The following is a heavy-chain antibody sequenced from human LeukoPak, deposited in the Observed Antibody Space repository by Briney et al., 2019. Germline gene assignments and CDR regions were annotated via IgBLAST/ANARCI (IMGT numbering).Heavy chain of an antibody. Sequence: SETLSLTCAVYGGSFSGYYWSWIRQPPGKGLEWIGEINHSGSTNYNPSLKSRVTISVDTSKNQFSLKLSSVTAADTAVYYCARDRGGYSYVDYWGQGTLVTVSS. J-gene: IGHJ4*02. D-gene: IGHD5-18*01. V-gene: IGHV4-34*01. CDR2: INHSGST. CDR1: GGSFSGYY. CDR3: ARDRGGYSYVDY.